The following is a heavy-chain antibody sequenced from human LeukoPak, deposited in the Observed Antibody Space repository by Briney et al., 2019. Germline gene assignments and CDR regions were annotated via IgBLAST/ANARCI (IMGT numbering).Heavy chain of an antibody. V-gene: IGHV4-34*01. Sequence: SETLSLTCAVYGGSFGGYYWSWIRQPPGKGLEWIGEISHSGSTDYNPSLKSRLTISLDTSKNQFSLKLSSVTAADTAVYYCARGMEHKTVVRGVIPQGYMDHWGKGTTVTVSS. D-gene: IGHD3-10*01. CDR3: ARGMEHKTVVRGVIPQGYMDH. J-gene: IGHJ6*03. CDR1: GGSFGGYY. CDR2: ISHSGST.